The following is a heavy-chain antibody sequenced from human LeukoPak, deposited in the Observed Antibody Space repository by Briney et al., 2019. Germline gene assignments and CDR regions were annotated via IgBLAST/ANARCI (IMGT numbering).Heavy chain of an antibody. CDR2: IYYSGST. V-gene: IGHV4-59*01. CDR1: GGYISSYY. J-gene: IGHJ4*02. Sequence: SETLSLTCTVSGGYISSYYWSWIRQPPGKGLEWIGYIYYSGSTNYNPSLKSRVNISVDTSKNQFSPKLSSVTAADTAVYYCARTYYHFWSGHRYYFDYLGQGTLVTVSS. D-gene: IGHD3-3*01. CDR3: ARTYYHFWSGHRYYFDY.